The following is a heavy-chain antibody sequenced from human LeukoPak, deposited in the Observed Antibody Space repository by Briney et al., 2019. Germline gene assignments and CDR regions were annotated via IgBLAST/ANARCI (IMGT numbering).Heavy chain of an antibody. Sequence: GRSLRLSCAASGFTFSSYGMHWVRQAPGKGLEWVAVIWYDGSNKYYADSVKGRFTISRDNSKNTLYLQMNSLRAEDTAVYYCAKGLRYCSGGSCYSPNPPFDYWGQGTLVTVSS. D-gene: IGHD2-15*01. V-gene: IGHV3-33*06. CDR2: IWYDGSNK. CDR3: AKGLRYCSGGSCYSPNPPFDY. CDR1: GFTFSSYG. J-gene: IGHJ4*02.